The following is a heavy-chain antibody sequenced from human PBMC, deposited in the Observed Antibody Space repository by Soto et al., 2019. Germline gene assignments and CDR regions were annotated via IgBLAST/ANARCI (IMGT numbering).Heavy chain of an antibody. CDR2: IYSNGDS. V-gene: IGHV3-53*02. D-gene: IGHD3-10*01. J-gene: IGHJ4*02. CDR3: AKALRFYGSGTPFDY. Sequence: EVQLVETGGGLIQPGGSLRLSCAASGFVVSDNYLSWVRQPPGKGLEWVSIIYSNGDSYYPDSVRGRFTISRDTSKNILFLQLNSLTAEDTAVYFCAKALRFYGSGTPFDYWGQGTLVTVSS. CDR1: GFVVSDNY.